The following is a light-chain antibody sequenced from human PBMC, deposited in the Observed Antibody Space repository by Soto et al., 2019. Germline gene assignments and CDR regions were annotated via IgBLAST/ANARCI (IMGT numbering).Light chain of an antibody. J-gene: IGKJ5*01. CDR2: AAS. V-gene: IGKV1-9*01. Sequence: DIQLTQSPSFLSASVGDRVTLTCRASQGISTYLAWYQQKPGKAPNLLIYAASTLQSGVPSRFSGSGAGTGFTLTISSLQPEDFATYYCQQLNSDPITFGQGTRLEIK. CDR3: QQLNSDPIT. CDR1: QGISTY.